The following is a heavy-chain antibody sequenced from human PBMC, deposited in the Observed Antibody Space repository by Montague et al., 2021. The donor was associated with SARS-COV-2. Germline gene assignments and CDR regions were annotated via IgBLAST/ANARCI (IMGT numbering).Heavy chain of an antibody. Sequence: SETLSLTCTVSGGSISSSSYYWGWIRQPPGKGLEWIGSIYYSGXTXYXXXXKXRVTMSVDTSKNQFSLKLSSVTAADTAVYYCARVGRQQLVRLSGMDVWGQGTTVTVSS. CDR2: IYYSGXT. CDR3: ARVGRQQLVRLSGMDV. V-gene: IGHV4-39*07. CDR1: GGSISSSSYY. D-gene: IGHD6-13*01. J-gene: IGHJ6*02.